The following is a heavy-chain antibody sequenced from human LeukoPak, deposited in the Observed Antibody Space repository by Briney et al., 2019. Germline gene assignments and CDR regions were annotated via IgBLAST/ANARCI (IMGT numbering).Heavy chain of an antibody. CDR3: ARDTVVTTGAYYYYYGMDV. V-gene: IGHV3-21*04. Sequence: GGSLRLSCAASGFTFSSYSMNWVRQAPGKGLEWVSSISSSSSYIFYADSVRGRFTISRDNAKNTLYLQMNSLRAEDTAVYYCARDTVVTTGAYYYYYGMDVWGQGTTVTVSS. D-gene: IGHD4-23*01. CDR2: ISSSSSYI. J-gene: IGHJ6*02. CDR1: GFTFSSYS.